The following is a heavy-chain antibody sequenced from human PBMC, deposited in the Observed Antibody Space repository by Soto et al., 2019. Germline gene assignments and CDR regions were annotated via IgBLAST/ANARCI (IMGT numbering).Heavy chain of an antibody. D-gene: IGHD1-20*01. CDR1: GFTFSSYG. Sequence: VQLVESGGGVVQPGRSLRLSCAASGFTFSSYGMHWVRQAPGKGLEWVAVIWYDGSNKYYADSVKGRFTISRDNSKNTLYLQMNSLRAEDTAVYYCARTRTTIKDAFDYWGQGTLVTVSS. CDR2: IWYDGSNK. V-gene: IGHV3-33*01. CDR3: ARTRTTIKDAFDY. J-gene: IGHJ4*02.